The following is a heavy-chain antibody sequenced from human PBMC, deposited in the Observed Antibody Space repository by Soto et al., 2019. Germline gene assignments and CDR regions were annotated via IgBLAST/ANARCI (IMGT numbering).Heavy chain of an antibody. CDR2: ITTSSSFR. V-gene: IGHV3-21*02. CDR1: GFTFSTYS. Sequence: VQLVESGGGLVKPGGSLRLSCVGSGFTFSTYSMNWVRQAPGKGLEWVADITTSSSFRFYADSVKGRFTISRDDAXXSLYLHMNSLRVEDTGVYYCARDLGVALATLTLDSWGQGTLVTVSS. CDR3: ARDLGVALATLTLDS. D-gene: IGHD2-15*01. J-gene: IGHJ4*02.